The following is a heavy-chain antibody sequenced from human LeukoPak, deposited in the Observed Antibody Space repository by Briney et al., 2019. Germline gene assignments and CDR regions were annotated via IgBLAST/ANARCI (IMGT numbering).Heavy chain of an antibody. J-gene: IGHJ3*02. Sequence: GGSLRLSCAASGFTFSSYAMSWVRQAPGKGLEWVSAISGSGGSTYYADSVKGRFTISRDNSKNTLYLQMNSLRAEDTAVYNCAKDLFYDSSGYPPGDAFDIWGQGTMVTVSS. D-gene: IGHD3-22*01. CDR2: ISGSGGST. CDR3: AKDLFYDSSGYPPGDAFDI. CDR1: GFTFSSYA. V-gene: IGHV3-23*01.